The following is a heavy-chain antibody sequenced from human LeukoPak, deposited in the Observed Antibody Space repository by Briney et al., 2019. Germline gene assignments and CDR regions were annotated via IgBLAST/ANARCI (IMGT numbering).Heavy chain of an antibody. CDR3: ARGITMVRGTWSAFDI. CDR2: ISYDGSNK. V-gene: IGHV3-30-3*01. Sequence: GGSLKLSCEASGFTFSSYAMNWVRQAPGKGLEWVAVISYDGSNKYYADSVKGRFTISRDNSKNTLYLQMNSLRAEDTAVYYCARGITMVRGTWSAFDIWGQGTMVTVSS. J-gene: IGHJ3*02. D-gene: IGHD3-10*01. CDR1: GFTFSSYA.